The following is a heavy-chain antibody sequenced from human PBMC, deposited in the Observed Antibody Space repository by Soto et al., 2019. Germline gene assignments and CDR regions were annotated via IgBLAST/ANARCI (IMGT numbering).Heavy chain of an antibody. CDR1: GITFTDSA. J-gene: IGHJ4*02. CDR2: IRNKVNTYAT. CDR3: SRRRDWTATDPLDY. D-gene: IGHD2-21*01. V-gene: IGHV3-73*02. Sequence: EVQLVESGGGLVQPGGSLKLSCAASGITFTDSAIHWVRQASGKGLEWVGRIRNKVNTYATAYAASVKGRFTISRDDATGTTYLQMNSLKTEDTAVYYCSRRRDWTATDPLDYWGQGTLVTVSS.